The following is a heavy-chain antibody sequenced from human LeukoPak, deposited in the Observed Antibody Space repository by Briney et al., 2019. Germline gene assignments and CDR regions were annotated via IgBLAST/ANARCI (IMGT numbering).Heavy chain of an antibody. V-gene: IGHV1-8*03. Sequence: GASVKLSCKASGYTFTDYDLNWVRQASLQGLEWMAWMNPSSGKTGYAQKFHGTVNITRNRSISTAYLQLSSLTSEDTAMYYRASVRGNYHYDPGYWGQGTLVTVSS. CDR3: ASVRGNYHYDPGY. CDR2: MNPSSGKT. D-gene: IGHD3-16*02. J-gene: IGHJ4*02. CDR1: GYTFTDYD.